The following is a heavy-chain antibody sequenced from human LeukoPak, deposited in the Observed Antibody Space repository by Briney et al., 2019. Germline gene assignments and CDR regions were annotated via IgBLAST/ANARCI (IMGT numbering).Heavy chain of an antibody. V-gene: IGHV1-8*01. CDR2: MNSNSGNT. CDR1: GYTLTNYH. CDR3: ARGSHYYGSGSDYIFEGFDH. D-gene: IGHD3-10*01. Sequence: GASVKVSCKASGYTLTNYHINWVRQATGQGLEWLGWMNSNSGNTAYAQEFQGRVTMTRNASISTAYMELNSLRSEDTAVYYCARGSHYYGSGSDYIFEGFDHWGQGSLVTVSS. J-gene: IGHJ5*02.